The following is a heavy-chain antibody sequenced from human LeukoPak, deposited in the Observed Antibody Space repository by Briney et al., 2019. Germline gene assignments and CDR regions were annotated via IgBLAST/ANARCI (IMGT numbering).Heavy chain of an antibody. D-gene: IGHD4-23*01. V-gene: IGHV3-30*02. CDR2: IGYEGVHK. CDR3: AKDLHGGYSSDY. Sequence: PGGSLRLSCAASGFTFNNFGMHWVRQAPGKGLEWVSFIGYEGVHKYYADSMKGRFTISKDNSKATLYLQMNSLRPEDTAVYYCAKDLHGGYSSDYWGQGTLVTVFS. J-gene: IGHJ4*02. CDR1: GFTFNNFG.